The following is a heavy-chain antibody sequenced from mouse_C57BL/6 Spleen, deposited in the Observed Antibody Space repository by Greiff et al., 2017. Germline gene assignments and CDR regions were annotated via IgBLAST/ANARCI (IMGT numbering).Heavy chain of an antibody. J-gene: IGHJ1*03. Sequence: EVKLMESGPGLVKPSQSLSLTCSVTGYSITSGYYWNWIRQFPGNKLEWMGYISYDGSNNYNPSLKNRISITRDTSKNQFFLKLNSVTTEDTATYYCARATVVSRYFDVWGTGTTVTVSS. CDR3: ARATVVSRYFDV. CDR2: ISYDGSN. D-gene: IGHD1-1*01. V-gene: IGHV3-6*01. CDR1: GYSITSGYY.